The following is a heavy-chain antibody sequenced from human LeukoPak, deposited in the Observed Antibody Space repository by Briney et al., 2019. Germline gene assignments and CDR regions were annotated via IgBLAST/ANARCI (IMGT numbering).Heavy chain of an antibody. D-gene: IGHD3-22*01. CDR2: ISGSGGST. CDR3: ASYDSSGYYHYFDY. V-gene: IGHV3-23*01. J-gene: IGHJ4*02. Sequence: GGSLRLSCAASGFTFRSYAMSCVRQAPGKGLEWVSAISGSGGSTYYADSVKGRFTISRDNSKNTLYLQMNSLRGEDTAVYYCASYDSSGYYHYFDYWGQGTLVTVSS. CDR1: GFTFRSYA.